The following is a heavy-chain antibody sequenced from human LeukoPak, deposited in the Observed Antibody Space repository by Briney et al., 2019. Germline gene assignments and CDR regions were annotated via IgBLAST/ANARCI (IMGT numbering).Heavy chain of an antibody. Sequence: SETLSLTCTVSGGSISSYYWSWIRQPAGKGLEWIGRIYNSGSANYNTNYNPSLTSRVTISVDTSKNQFSLKLSSVTAADTAVYYCASLGTGYSSSPGEFDPWGQGTLVTVSS. V-gene: IGHV4-4*07. J-gene: IGHJ5*02. CDR1: GGSISSYY. CDR3: ASLGTGYSSSPGEFDP. CDR2: IYNSGSA. D-gene: IGHD6-13*01.